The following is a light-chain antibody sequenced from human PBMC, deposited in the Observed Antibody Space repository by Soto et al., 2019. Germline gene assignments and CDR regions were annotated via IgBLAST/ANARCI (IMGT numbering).Light chain of an antibody. Sequence: EIVLTQSPATLSLSPGERATLSCRASQSVSSYLAWYQQKPGQAPRLIIYEASNRAAGIPARFSGSGSGTDFTLTISRLEPEDFAVYYCQQYGNSGVTFGPGTKVDIK. J-gene: IGKJ3*01. CDR3: QQYGNSGVT. CDR2: EAS. V-gene: IGKV3-11*01. CDR1: QSVSSY.